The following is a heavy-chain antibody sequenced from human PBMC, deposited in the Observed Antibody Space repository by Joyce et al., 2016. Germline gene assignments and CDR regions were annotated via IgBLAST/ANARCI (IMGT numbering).Heavy chain of an antibody. CDR1: GGNFYDYT. CDR2: IIPIVGVA. Sequence: VQLVQSGAEVKKPGSSVKVSCKVSGGNFYDYTITWVRQAPGQGLVWMGRIIPIVGVANYARKFRGRVALTADKSTATAYLELNSLRLDDTAMFFCTRGRIEYSKTFNAYDIWGQGTMVTVSS. D-gene: IGHD2/OR15-2a*01. CDR3: TRGRIEYSKTFNAYDI. J-gene: IGHJ3*02. V-gene: IGHV1-69*04.